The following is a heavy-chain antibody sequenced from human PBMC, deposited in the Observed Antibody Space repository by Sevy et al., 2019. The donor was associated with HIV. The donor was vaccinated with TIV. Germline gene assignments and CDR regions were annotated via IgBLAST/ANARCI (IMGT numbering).Heavy chain of an antibody. CDR3: ARAGAYGSGLMDV. CDR1: GFTFSSYS. CDR2: ISSSSSYI. Sequence: GGSLRLSCAASGFTFSSYSMNWVRQAPGKGLEWVSSISSSSSYIYYAYSVKGRFTIARDTAKNSLQLQMTSLCAEDTAVYYCARAGAYGSGLMDVWGQGTTVTVSS. J-gene: IGHJ6*02. V-gene: IGHV3-21*01. D-gene: IGHD3-10*01.